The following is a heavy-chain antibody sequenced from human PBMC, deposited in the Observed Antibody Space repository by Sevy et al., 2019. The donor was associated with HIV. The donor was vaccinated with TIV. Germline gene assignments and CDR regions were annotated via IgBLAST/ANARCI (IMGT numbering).Heavy chain of an antibody. J-gene: IGHJ4*02. CDR1: GFTFSSYA. V-gene: IGHV3-23*01. CDR3: AKDLQQWLVLSPLFDY. Sequence: GESLKISCAASGFTFSSYAMSWVRQAPGKGLEWVSAISGSGGSTYYADSVKGRFTISRDNSKNTRYLQMNGLRAEDTAVYYCAKDLQQWLVLSPLFDYWGQGTLVTVSS. D-gene: IGHD6-19*01. CDR2: ISGSGGST.